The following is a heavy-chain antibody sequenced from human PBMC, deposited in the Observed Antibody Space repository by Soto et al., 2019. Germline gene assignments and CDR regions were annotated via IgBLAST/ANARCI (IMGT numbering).Heavy chain of an antibody. V-gene: IGHV4-34*01. CDR2: INHTGGT. J-gene: IGHJ5*02. CDR3: ATRITVFGLLIPPFDP. D-gene: IGHD3-3*01. CDR1: GVSVNGYY. Sequence: SDTLSLTCAVYGVSVNGYYWNWIRHPPGKGLEWIGEINHTGGTHYNPSLKSRVTMSVDTSKNQFSLRLSSVTAADTAIYYCATRITVFGLLIPPFDPWGQGTQVTVPQ.